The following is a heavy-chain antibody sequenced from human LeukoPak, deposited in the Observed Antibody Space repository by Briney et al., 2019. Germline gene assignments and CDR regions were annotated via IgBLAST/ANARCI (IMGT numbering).Heavy chain of an antibody. CDR1: SFTFTRYG. CDR3: AKETVSGGGFDY. Sequence: PGGSLRLSCAASSFTFTRYGLSWVRQAPGKGLEWVSAISGGGGNTYYSDSVKGRFTISRDTSKNTLYLQMNSLRADDTAVYYCAKETVSGGGFDYWGRGTLVTVSS. D-gene: IGHD3-10*01. CDR2: ISGGGGNT. J-gene: IGHJ4*02. V-gene: IGHV3-23*01.